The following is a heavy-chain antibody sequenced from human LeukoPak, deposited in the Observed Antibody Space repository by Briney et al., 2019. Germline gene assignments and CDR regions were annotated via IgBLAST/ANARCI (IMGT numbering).Heavy chain of an antibody. V-gene: IGHV3-7*01. CDR1: GFTFSRYW. D-gene: IGHD5-18*01. CDR3: ARMPWIQLWVYYFDH. J-gene: IGHJ4*02. CDR2: IKQDGSEK. Sequence: GGSLRLSCAASGFTFSRYWMSWVRQAPGKGLEWVANIKQDGSEKNYVDSVKGRFTISRDNAKNSLYLQMNSLTVEDTAVYYRARMPWIQLWVYYFDHWGQGTLVTVSS.